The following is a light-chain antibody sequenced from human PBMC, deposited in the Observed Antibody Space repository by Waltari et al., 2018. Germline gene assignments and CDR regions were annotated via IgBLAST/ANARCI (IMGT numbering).Light chain of an antibody. V-gene: IGLV3-1*01. J-gene: IGLJ2*01. CDR1: DMGNKN. CDR2: QKS. CDR3: QAWDTNSVV. Sequence: SYDLSQPPSVSVSPGQTATITCSGDDMGNKNVCWYQQKPGQSPTLVIFQKSKRPYGIPERFSGSNAVNTATLTLTGTQPLDEGDYYCQAWDTNSVVFGGGTQLTVL.